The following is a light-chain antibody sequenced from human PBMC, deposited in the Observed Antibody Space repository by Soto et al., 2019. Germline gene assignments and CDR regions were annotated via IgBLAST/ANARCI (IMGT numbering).Light chain of an antibody. V-gene: IGLV1-40*01. Sequence: QSVLTQPPSMSAAPGQKVTFSCSGSSSNIGKNYVSWYQQFPGTAPKLLIYGNSNRPSGVPDRFSGSKSGTSASLAITGLQAEDEADYYCQSYDSSLSGWVFGGGTKLTVL. CDR2: GNS. CDR1: SSNIGKNYV. CDR3: QSYDSSLSGWV. J-gene: IGLJ3*02.